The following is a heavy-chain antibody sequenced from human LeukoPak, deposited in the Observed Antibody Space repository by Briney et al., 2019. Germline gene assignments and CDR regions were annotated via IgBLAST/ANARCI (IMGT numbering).Heavy chain of an antibody. V-gene: IGHV1-2*02. CDR1: GYTFTGYY. D-gene: IGHD2-2*01. CDR2: INPNSGGT. Sequence: ASVKVSCKASGYTFTGYYMHWVRQAPGQGLEWMGWINPNSGGTSYAQKFQGRVTMTRDTSISTAYMELSRLRSDDTAVYYCARDPSRPDIVVVPADRYNWFDPWGQGTLVTVSS. J-gene: IGHJ5*02. CDR3: ARDPSRPDIVVVPADRYNWFDP.